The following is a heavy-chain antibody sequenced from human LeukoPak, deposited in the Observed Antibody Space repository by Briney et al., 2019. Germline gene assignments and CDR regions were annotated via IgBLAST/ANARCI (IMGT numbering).Heavy chain of an antibody. CDR3: AKTYYYGSGSYSNYYYGMGV. CDR1: GFTFSSYG. J-gene: IGHJ6*04. D-gene: IGHD3-10*01. CDR2: ISYDGSNK. V-gene: IGHV3-30*18. Sequence: PGGSLRLSRAASGFTFSSYGMHWVRQAPGKGLEWVAVISYDGSNKYYADSVKGRFTISRDNSKNTLYLQMNSLRAEDTAVYYCAKTYYYGSGSYSNYYYGMGVWGKGTTVTVSS.